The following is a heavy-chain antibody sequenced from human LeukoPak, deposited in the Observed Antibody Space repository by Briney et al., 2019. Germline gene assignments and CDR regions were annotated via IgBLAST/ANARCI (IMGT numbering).Heavy chain of an antibody. V-gene: IGHV4-39*01. CDR1: GGSISSSSYY. Sequence: PSETLSLTCTVSGGSISSSSYYWGWIRQPPGKGLEWIGSIYYSGSTYYNTSLKSRVTISVDTSKNQFSLKLSSVTAADTAVYYCARIPGLGELSLSFDYWGQGTLVTVSS. CDR2: IYYSGST. CDR3: ARIPGLGELSLSFDY. J-gene: IGHJ4*02. D-gene: IGHD3-16*02.